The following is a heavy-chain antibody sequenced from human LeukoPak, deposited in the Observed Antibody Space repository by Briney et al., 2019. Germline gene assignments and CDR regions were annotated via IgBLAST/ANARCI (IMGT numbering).Heavy chain of an antibody. CDR1: GGSFSGYY. CDR2: INHSGST. D-gene: IGHD6-13*01. V-gene: IGHV4-34*01. Sequence: PSETLSLTCAVYGGSFSGYYWSWIRQPPGKGLEWIGEINHSGSTNYNPFLKSRVTISVDTSKHQFSLKLSSVTAADTAVYYCACDSSSFDLWGRGTLVTVSS. CDR3: ACDSSSFDL. J-gene: IGHJ2*01.